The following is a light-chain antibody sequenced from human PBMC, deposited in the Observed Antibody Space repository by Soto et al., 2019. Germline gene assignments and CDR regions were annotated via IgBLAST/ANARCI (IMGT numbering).Light chain of an antibody. CDR1: SSDVGGYKF. CDR2: EVT. J-gene: IGLJ1*01. V-gene: IGLV2-8*01. Sequence: QSVLAQPPSASGSPGQSVTSSCTGTSSDVGGYKFVSWYQQHPGKAPKLIIYEVTQRPSGVPDRFSGSKSGNTASLTVSGLQAEDDADYYCSSYAGSNMGVFGTGTKVTVL. CDR3: SSYAGSNMGV.